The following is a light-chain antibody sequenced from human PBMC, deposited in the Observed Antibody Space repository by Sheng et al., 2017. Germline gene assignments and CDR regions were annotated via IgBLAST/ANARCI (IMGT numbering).Light chain of an antibody. CDR3: QQANSFPPIT. Sequence: DIQMTQSPSSLSASVGDRVTITCRASQSINNFLNWYQQKPGRAPNLLIYAASSLQSGVPSRFSGSGSGTDFTLTISSLQPEDFATYYCQQANSFPPITFGPGTKVDIK. CDR1: QSINNF. V-gene: IGKV1-39*01. CDR2: AAS. J-gene: IGKJ3*01.